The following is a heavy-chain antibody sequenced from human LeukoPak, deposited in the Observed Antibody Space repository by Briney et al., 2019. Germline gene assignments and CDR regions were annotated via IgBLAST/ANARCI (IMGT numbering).Heavy chain of an antibody. D-gene: IGHD6-13*01. Sequence: ASVTVSCKASGYTFTSYGISWVRQAPGQGLEWMGWISAYNGNTNYAQKLQGRVTITTDTSTSTAYMELRSLRSDDTAVYYCARGGPYSSPDYFDYWGQGTLVTVSS. CDR3: ARGGPYSSPDYFDY. CDR1: GYTFTSYG. CDR2: ISAYNGNT. J-gene: IGHJ4*02. V-gene: IGHV1-18*01.